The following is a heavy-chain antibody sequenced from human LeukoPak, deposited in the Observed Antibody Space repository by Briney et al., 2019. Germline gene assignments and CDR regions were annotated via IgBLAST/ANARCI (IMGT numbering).Heavy chain of an antibody. CDR3: ARAPYYDSSGYYYEFDY. D-gene: IGHD3-22*01. Sequence: ASVKVSCKASGYTFTSYYMHWVRQAPGQGLEWMGIINSSGGSTSYAQKFQGRVTMTRDTSTSTVYMELSSLRSEDTAVYYCARAPYYDSSGYYYEFDYWGQGTLVTVSS. CDR2: INSSGGST. J-gene: IGHJ4*02. CDR1: GYTFTSYY. V-gene: IGHV1-46*01.